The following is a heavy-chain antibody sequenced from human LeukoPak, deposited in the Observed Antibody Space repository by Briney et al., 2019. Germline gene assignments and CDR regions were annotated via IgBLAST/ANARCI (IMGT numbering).Heavy chain of an antibody. Sequence: PGGSLRLSCAASGFTFSSYAISWVRQAPGKGLEWVSAISGSGGSTYYADSVQGRFTISRENSKNTLYLQMDSLRAEDTAVYYCAKAAGSFYYYYMDVWGKGTTVTVSS. CDR1: GFTFSSYA. V-gene: IGHV3-23*01. CDR3: AKAAGSFYYYYMDV. CDR2: ISGSGGST. J-gene: IGHJ6*03. D-gene: IGHD3-10*01.